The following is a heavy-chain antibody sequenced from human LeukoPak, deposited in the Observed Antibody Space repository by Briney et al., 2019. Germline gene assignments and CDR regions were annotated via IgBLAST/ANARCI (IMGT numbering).Heavy chain of an antibody. J-gene: IGHJ5*02. CDR3: ARLSYCTNAVCT. CDR2: INHSGST. D-gene: IGHD2-8*01. Sequence: SETLSLTCAVYGGSFSGYYWSWIRQPPGKGLDWVGDINHSGSTNYNPSLKSRVTISVDTSKNQFSLKLSSVTAADTAVYFSARLSYCTNAVCTWGQGTLVTVSS. CDR1: GGSFSGYY. V-gene: IGHV4-34*01.